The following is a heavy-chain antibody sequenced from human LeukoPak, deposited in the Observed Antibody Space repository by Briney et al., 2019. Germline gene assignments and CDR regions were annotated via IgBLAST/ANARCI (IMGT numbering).Heavy chain of an antibody. D-gene: IGHD3-22*01. CDR2: INPSGGST. J-gene: IGHJ1*01. CDR3: AGIAADSSGYYNGREHEYFQH. CDR1: GYTFTSSY. V-gene: IGHV1-46*01. Sequence: ASVKVSCKASGYTFTSSYIHWVRQAPGPGLEWMGIINPSGGSTSYAQKFQGRVTMTRDMSTSTVYMELSSLRSEDTAVYYCAGIAADSSGYYNGREHEYFQHWGQGTLVTVSS.